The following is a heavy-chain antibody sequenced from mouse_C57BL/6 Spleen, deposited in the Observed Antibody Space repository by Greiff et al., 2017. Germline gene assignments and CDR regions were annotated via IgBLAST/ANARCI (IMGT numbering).Heavy chain of an antibody. J-gene: IGHJ3*01. V-gene: IGHV1-59*01. CDR3: ARRFAY. CDR2: IDPSDSYT. CDR1: GYTFTSYW. Sequence: VQLQQPGAELVRPGTSVKLCCKASGYTFTSYWMHWVKQRPGQGLEWIGVIDPSDSYTNYNQKFKGKATLTVDTSSSTAYMQLSSLTSEDSAVYYCARRFAYWGQGTLVTVSA.